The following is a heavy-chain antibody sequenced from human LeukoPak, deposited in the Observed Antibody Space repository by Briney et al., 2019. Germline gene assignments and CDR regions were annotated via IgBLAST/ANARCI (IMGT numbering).Heavy chain of an antibody. CDR2: IYYSGST. V-gene: IGHV4-31*03. D-gene: IGHD5-18*01. CDR3: AREGYSYGKVFDY. Sequence: SETLSLTCTVSGGSISSGGYYWSWIRQRPGKGLEWIGYIYYSGSTYYNPSLKSRVTISVDTSKNQFSLKLSSVTAADTAVYYCAREGYSYGKVFDYWGQGTLVTVSS. J-gene: IGHJ4*02. CDR1: GGSISSGGYY.